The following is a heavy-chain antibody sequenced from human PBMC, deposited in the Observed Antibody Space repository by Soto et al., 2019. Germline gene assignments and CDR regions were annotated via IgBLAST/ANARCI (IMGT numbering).Heavy chain of an antibody. D-gene: IGHD6-19*01. CDR3: ATLPPKWLARYLVYFDY. Sequence: PGGSLRLSCAASGFTFSSYAMSWVRQAPGKGLEWVSAISGSGGSTYYADSVKGRFTISRDNSKNTLYLQMNSLRAEDTAVYYCATLPPKWLARYLVYFDYGGQGTLVTAPQ. J-gene: IGHJ4*02. V-gene: IGHV3-23*01. CDR2: ISGSGGST. CDR1: GFTFSSYA.